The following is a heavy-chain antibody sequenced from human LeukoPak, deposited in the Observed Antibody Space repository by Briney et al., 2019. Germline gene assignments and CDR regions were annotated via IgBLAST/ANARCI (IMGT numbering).Heavy chain of an antibody. Sequence: ASVKVSCTASGYTFTSYDINWVRQATGQGLEWMGWMNPNSGNTGYAQKFQGRVTMTRNTSISTAYMELSSLRSEDTAVYYCARNPYQYYDFWSGYYGAGAFDIWGQGTMVTVSS. CDR3: ARNPYQYYDFWSGYYGAGAFDI. J-gene: IGHJ3*02. V-gene: IGHV1-8*01. CDR2: MNPNSGNT. CDR1: GYTFTSYD. D-gene: IGHD3-3*01.